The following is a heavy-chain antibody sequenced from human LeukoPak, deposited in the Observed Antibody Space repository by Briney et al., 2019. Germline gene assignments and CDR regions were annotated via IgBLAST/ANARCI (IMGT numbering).Heavy chain of an antibody. Sequence: SETLSLTCTVSGGSISSYYWSWIRQPPGKGLEWIGYIYTSGSTNYNPSLKSRVTISVDTSKNQFSLKLSSVTAADTAVYYCGRQRGPLPQRYYFDYWGQGTLVTVSS. D-gene: IGHD2-15*01. CDR1: GGSISSYY. CDR2: IYTSGST. J-gene: IGHJ4*02. CDR3: GRQRGPLPQRYYFDY. V-gene: IGHV4-4*09.